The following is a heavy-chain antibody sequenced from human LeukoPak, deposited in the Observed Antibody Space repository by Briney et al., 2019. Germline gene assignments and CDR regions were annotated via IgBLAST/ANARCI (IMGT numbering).Heavy chain of an antibody. CDR2: INSDGSST. Sequence: GGSLRLSCAASGFTFSSYWMHWVRQAPGKGLVWVSRINSDGSSTSYADSVNGRFTISRDNAKNTLYLQMNSLRAEDTAVYYRATSTIFGVVIIPEAFDIWGQGTMVTVSS. D-gene: IGHD3-3*01. J-gene: IGHJ3*02. V-gene: IGHV3-74*01. CDR3: ATSTIFGVVIIPEAFDI. CDR1: GFTFSSYW.